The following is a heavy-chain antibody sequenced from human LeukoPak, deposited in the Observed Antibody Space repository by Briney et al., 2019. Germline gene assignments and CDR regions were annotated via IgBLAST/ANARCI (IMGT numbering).Heavy chain of an antibody. D-gene: IGHD5-24*01. CDR2: IKSKTDGGTT. Sequence: GGSLRLSCAASGFTFSNAWMSWVRQAPGKGLEWVGRIKSKTDGGTTDYAASVKGRFTISRDDSKNTLYLQMNSLKTEDTAVYYCTTAWGDGYNFNWGQGTLVTVSS. V-gene: IGHV3-15*01. CDR3: TTAWGDGYNFN. CDR1: GFTFSNAW. J-gene: IGHJ4*02.